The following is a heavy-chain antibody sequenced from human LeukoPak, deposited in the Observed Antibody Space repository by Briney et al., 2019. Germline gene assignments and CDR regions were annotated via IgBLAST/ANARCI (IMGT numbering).Heavy chain of an antibody. J-gene: IGHJ6*03. CDR2: IKPNSGDT. CDR1: GYTFTGYY. D-gene: IGHD3-3*02. Sequence: ASVKVSCKASGYTFTGYYMHWVRQAPGQGLEWMGWIKPNSGDTKYAQTFQGRVTMTRDTSISTVYMELSRLRFDDTAVYYCVTGRTIFYYYMDVWGKGTTVTISS. CDR3: VTGRTIFYYYMDV. V-gene: IGHV1-2*02.